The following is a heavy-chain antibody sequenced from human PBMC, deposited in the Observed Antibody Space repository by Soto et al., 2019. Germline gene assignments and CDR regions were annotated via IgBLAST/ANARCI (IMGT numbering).Heavy chain of an antibody. D-gene: IGHD1-26*01. J-gene: IGHJ4*02. CDR2: IKSKTDGGTT. Sequence: EVQLVESGGGLVKPGGSLRLSCAASGFTFSNAWMSWVRQAPGKGLEWVGRIKSKTDGGTTDYAAPVKGRFTISRDDSKNTLYLQMNSLKTEDTAVYYCTTERGGGYPIHNSGDYWGQGTLVTVSS. CDR3: TTERGGGYPIHNSGDY. V-gene: IGHV3-15*01. CDR1: GFTFSNAW.